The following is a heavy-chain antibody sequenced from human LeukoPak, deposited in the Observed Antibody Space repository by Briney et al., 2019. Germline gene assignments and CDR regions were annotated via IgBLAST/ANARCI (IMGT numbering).Heavy chain of an antibody. D-gene: IGHD2-15*01. J-gene: IGHJ5*02. Sequence: ASVKVSCTASVYTFTSYGISWVRQAPGQGLEWMGWISGYNGNTKYAQKFQGRVTMTTDTSTSTAYMELRSLRSDDTAVYYCARGRGVVVAAATQYWFDPWGQGTLVTVSS. CDR1: VYTFTSYG. CDR3: ARGRGVVVAAATQYWFDP. CDR2: ISGYNGNT. V-gene: IGHV1-18*01.